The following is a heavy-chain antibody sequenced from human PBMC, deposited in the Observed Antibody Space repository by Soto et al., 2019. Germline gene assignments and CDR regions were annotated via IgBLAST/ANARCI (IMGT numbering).Heavy chain of an antibody. D-gene: IGHD1-1*01. CDR1: GYTLTELS. J-gene: IGHJ6*02. V-gene: IGHV1-24*01. CDR2: FDPEDGET. CDR3: ATLDVYHYGMDV. Sequence: ASVKVSCKVSGYTLTELSMHWVRQAPGKGLEWMGGFDPEDGETIYAQKFQGRVTMTEDTSTDTAYMELSSLRSEDTAVYYCATLDVYHYGMDVWGQGNTVTVSS.